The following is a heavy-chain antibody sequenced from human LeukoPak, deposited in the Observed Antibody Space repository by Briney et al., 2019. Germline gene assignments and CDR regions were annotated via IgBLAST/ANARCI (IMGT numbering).Heavy chain of an antibody. Sequence: GGSLRLSCAASGFTFSSYSVNWVRQAPGKGLEWVSSISSSSSYIYYADSVKGRFTISRDNAKNSLYLQMNSLRAEDTAVYYCARDHSDIVVVTATETPDAFDIWGQGTMVTVSS. CDR1: GFTFSSYS. J-gene: IGHJ3*02. D-gene: IGHD2-21*02. CDR2: ISSSSSYI. V-gene: IGHV3-21*01. CDR3: ARDHSDIVVVTATETPDAFDI.